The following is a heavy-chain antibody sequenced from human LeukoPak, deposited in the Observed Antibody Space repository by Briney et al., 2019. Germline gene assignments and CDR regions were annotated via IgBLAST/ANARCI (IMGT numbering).Heavy chain of an antibody. V-gene: IGHV3-33*01. CDR2: IAYDGSRA. CDR1: GFTFGGDG. Sequence: GGSLRLSCAGSGFTFGGDGMHWFRQTPGKGLEWVAVIAYDGSRAFYADSVKGRFTISRDNSKNTMSVQMDDLRAEDTAVYYCTRYSNDLFDYWGQGTLVTVSS. CDR3: TRYSNDLFDY. D-gene: IGHD6-13*01. J-gene: IGHJ4*02.